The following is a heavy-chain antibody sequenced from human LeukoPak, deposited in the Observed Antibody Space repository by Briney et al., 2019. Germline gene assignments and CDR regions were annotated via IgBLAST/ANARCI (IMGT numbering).Heavy chain of an antibody. Sequence: SVKVSCKASEGTFSNYAISWVRQAPGQGLEWVGGIIPIFGTANYAQRFQGRVTITADKSTSTAYMELSSLRSEDTAVYFCARSFVFWSGTDSYYYYMDVWGRGTTVTVSS. J-gene: IGHJ6*03. V-gene: IGHV1-69*06. CDR3: ARSFVFWSGTDSYYYYMDV. CDR1: EGTFSNYA. D-gene: IGHD3-3*01. CDR2: IIPIFGTA.